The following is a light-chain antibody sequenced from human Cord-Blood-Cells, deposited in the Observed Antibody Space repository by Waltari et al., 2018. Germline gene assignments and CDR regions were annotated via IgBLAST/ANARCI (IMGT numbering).Light chain of an antibody. Sequence: QSALTQPRSVSGSPGQSVTISCTGTSSDVGGYNYVSWYQQHPGKAPKLMIYDVSKRPAGVPDRFSGSKSGSTASLTISGLQAEDEADYSCCSYAGSYTDVFGTGTKVTVL. CDR3: CSYAGSYTDV. CDR2: DVS. J-gene: IGLJ1*01. CDR1: SSDVGGYNY. V-gene: IGLV2-11*01.